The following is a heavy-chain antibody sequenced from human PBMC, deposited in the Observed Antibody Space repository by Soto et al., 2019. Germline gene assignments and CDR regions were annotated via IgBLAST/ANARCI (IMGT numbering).Heavy chain of an antibody. Sequence: GGSLRLSCAASGFTFSSYWMHWVRQAPGKGLVWVAHINNDGCSTSYADSVKGRFTISRDNSKNTLYLQMNSLRADDTAVYYCATSLGWELVDLYLQFWGQGTVVTVSS. CDR1: GFTFSSYW. CDR3: ATSLGWELVDLYLQF. CDR2: INNDGCST. J-gene: IGHJ1*01. V-gene: IGHV3-74*01. D-gene: IGHD1-26*01.